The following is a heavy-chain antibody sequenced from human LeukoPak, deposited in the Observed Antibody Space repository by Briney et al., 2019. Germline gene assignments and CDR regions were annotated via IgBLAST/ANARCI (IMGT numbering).Heavy chain of an antibody. CDR2: ISAYNGNT. D-gene: IGHD3-9*01. CDR3: ARVYRLADGMDV. J-gene: IGHJ6*02. CDR1: VCTFPPSG. V-gene: IGHV1-18*01. Sequence: GASVKVSCKASVCTFPPSGISGLGQPPAKGLEWVEWISAYNGNTNYAQKLQGRVTMTTDTSTSTAYMELRSLRSDDTAVYYCARVYRLADGMDVWGQGTTVTVSS.